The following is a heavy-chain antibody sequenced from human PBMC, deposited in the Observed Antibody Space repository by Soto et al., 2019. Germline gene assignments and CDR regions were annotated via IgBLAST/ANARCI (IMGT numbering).Heavy chain of an antibody. J-gene: IGHJ4*02. CDR2: MSGSGGHI. D-gene: IGHD4-4*01. V-gene: IGHV3-23*01. Sequence: PGGSLRLSCAASGFTFSSYDMHWVRQATGKGLEWVSGMSGSGGHIYYADSVEGRFTVSRDNSNSTLYLQMNSLRAEDTAVYYCARAVTQYFDSWGQGSLVTVSS. CDR3: ARAVTQYFDS. CDR1: GFTFSSYD.